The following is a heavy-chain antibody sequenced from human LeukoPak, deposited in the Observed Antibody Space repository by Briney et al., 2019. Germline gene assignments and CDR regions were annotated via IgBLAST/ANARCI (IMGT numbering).Heavy chain of an antibody. D-gene: IGHD6-19*01. J-gene: IGHJ5*02. CDR1: GGPISSYY. V-gene: IGHV4-59*01. CDR2: IYYSGST. CDR3: ARGHGGGWDNWFDP. Sequence: PSETLFLTCTVSGGPISSYYWSWIRQPPGKGLEWIGSIYYSGSTDYNRSLKSRVTISVDTSKNQFTLKLSSETAADTAVYYCARGHGGGWDNWFDPWGQGTLVAVSS.